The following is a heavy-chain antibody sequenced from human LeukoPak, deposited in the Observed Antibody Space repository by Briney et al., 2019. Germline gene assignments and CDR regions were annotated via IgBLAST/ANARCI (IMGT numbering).Heavy chain of an antibody. CDR3: ARVLLVGAILDDFDY. CDR2: IYTSGST. Sequence: SQTLSLTCTVSGGSISSGSYYWSWIRPPAGKGLEWIGRIYTSGSTNSNPSLKSRVTISVDTSKNQFSLKLSSVTAADTAVYYCARVLLVGAILDDFDYWGQGTLVTVSS. CDR1: GGSISSGSYY. V-gene: IGHV4-61*02. J-gene: IGHJ4*02. D-gene: IGHD1-26*01.